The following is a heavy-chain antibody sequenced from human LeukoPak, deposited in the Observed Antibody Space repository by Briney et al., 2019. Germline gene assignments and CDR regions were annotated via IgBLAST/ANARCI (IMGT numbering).Heavy chain of an antibody. CDR3: ARNRVYYYYYMDV. J-gene: IGHJ6*03. Sequence: GSLRLSCAASGFTFSDHYMDWVRQAPGKGLEWIGEINHSGSTNYNPSLKSRVTISVDTSKNQFSLKLSSVTAADTAVYYCARNRVYYYYYMDVWGKGTTVTVSS. D-gene: IGHD1-14*01. V-gene: IGHV4-34*01. CDR2: INHSGST. CDR1: GFTFSDHY.